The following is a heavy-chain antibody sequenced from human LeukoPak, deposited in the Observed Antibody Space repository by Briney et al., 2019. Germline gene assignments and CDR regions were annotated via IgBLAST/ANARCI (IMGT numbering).Heavy chain of an antibody. Sequence: GGSLRLSCAASGFTFSSYAMSWVRQAPGKGLEWVSAISGSGGSTYYADSVKGRFTISRDNAKNSLYLQMNSLRAEDTALYYCAKDYGSSWYYFDYWGQGTLVTVSS. D-gene: IGHD6-13*01. J-gene: IGHJ4*02. CDR1: GFTFSSYA. CDR2: ISGSGGST. CDR3: AKDYGSSWYYFDY. V-gene: IGHV3-23*01.